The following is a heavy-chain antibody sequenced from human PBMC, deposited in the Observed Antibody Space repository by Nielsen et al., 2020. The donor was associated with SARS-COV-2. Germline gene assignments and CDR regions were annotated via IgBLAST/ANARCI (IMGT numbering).Heavy chain of an antibody. J-gene: IGHJ3*02. CDR1: GGSFSGYY. D-gene: IGHD2-15*01. V-gene: IGHV4-34*01. CDR2: INHSGST. CDR3: AIVDGYCSGGSCAFDAFDI. Sequence: SETLSLTCAVYGGSFSGYYWSWIRQPPGKGLEWIGEINHSGSTNYNPSLKSRVTISVDTSKNQFSLKLSSVTAADTAVYYCAIVDGYCSGGSCAFDAFDIWGQGTMVTVSS.